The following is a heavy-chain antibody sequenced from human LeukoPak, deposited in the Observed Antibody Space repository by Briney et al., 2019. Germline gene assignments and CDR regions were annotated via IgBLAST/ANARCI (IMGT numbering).Heavy chain of an antibody. CDR3: AKDYGVTGTGGAYLDP. V-gene: IGHV3-30*02. D-gene: IGHD1-20*01. J-gene: IGHJ5*02. Sequence: GGSLRLSRAASGFTFNNYGMHWVRQAPGKGLEWVAFIRYDETDKKYADFVKGRFAISRDNSKNTLFLQLNSLRVEDTAVYYCAKDYGVTGTGGAYLDPWGQGTLVTVSS. CDR2: IRYDETDK. CDR1: GFTFNNYG.